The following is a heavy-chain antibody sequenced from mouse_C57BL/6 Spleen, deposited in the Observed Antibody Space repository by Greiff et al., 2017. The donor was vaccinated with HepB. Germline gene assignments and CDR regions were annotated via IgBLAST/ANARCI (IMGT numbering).Heavy chain of an antibody. J-gene: IGHJ1*03. D-gene: IGHD1-1*01. CDR2: IYPRSGNT. V-gene: IGHV1-81*01. Sequence: QVQLQQSGAELARPGASVKLSCKASGYTFTSYGISWVKQRTGQGLEWIGEIYPRSGNTYYNEKFKGKATLTADKSSSTAYMELRSLTSEDSAVYFCARLHYGSSYGYFDVWGTGTTVTVSS. CDR3: ARLHYGSSYGYFDV. CDR1: GYTFTSYG.